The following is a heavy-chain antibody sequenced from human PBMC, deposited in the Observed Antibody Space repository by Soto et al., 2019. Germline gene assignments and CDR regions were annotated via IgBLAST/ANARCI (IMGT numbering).Heavy chain of an antibody. CDR2: ISDSGATT. D-gene: IGHD6-19*01. Sequence: EVQLLDSGGGVVQPGGSLRLSCVASGFSFRDFAMSWVRQAPGKGLEWVAGISDSGATTYYADSVRGRFTVPRDNSKSTVYLQLKNLRVEETASYFCAKEDTSSGSLDYWGQGTLVTVSS. CDR1: GFSFRDFA. J-gene: IGHJ4*02. V-gene: IGHV3-23*01. CDR3: AKEDTSSGSLDY.